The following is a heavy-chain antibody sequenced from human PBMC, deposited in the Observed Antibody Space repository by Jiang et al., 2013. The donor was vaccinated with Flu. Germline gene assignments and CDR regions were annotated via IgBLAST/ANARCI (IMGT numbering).Heavy chain of an antibody. CDR1: GGSISSSSYY. CDR2: IYYSGST. V-gene: IGHV4-39*01. Sequence: TLSLTCTVSGGSISSSSYYWGWIRQPPGKGLEWIGSIYYSGSTYYNPSLKSRVTISLDTSKNQFSLKLNSVTATDTAVYYCASPGGELEMPTIDGPFDYWGQGTLVSVSS. J-gene: IGHJ4*02. CDR3: ASPGGELEMPTIDGPFDY. D-gene: IGHD5-24*01.